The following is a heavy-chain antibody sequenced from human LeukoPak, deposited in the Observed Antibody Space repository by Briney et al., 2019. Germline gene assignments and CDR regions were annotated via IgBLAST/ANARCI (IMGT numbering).Heavy chain of an antibody. J-gene: IGHJ4*02. V-gene: IGHV4-4*07. Sequence: SETLSLTCTVSGGSISSYYWSWIRQPAGKGLEWIGRIYTSGSTNYNPSLKSRVTMSVDKSKNQFSLKLSSVTAADTAVYYCARDIMGQNTGITGSYYFDYWGQGTLVTVSS. CDR3: ARDIMGQNTGITGSYYFDY. D-gene: IGHD1-20*01. CDR1: GGSISSYY. CDR2: IYTSGST.